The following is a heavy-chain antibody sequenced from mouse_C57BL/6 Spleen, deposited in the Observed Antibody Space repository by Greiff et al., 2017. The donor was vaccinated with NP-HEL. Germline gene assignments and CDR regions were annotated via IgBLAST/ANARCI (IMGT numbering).Heavy chain of an antibody. J-gene: IGHJ1*03. CDR3: ARHEEALTGTRYWYFDV. CDR2: FYPGSGSI. CDR1: GYTFTEYT. V-gene: IGHV1-62-2*01. Sequence: VQLQQSGAELVKPGASVKLSCKASGYTFTEYTIHWVKQRSGQGLEWIGWFYPGSGSIKYNEKFKDKATLTADKSSSTVYMELSRLTSEDSAVYFCARHEEALTGTRYWYFDVWGTGTTVTVSS. D-gene: IGHD4-1*01.